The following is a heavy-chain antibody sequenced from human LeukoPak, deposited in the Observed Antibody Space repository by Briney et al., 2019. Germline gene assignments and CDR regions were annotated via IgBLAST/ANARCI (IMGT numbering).Heavy chain of an antibody. CDR1: RFTFSNYG. D-gene: IGHD1-20*01. CDR2: ISYDGSNK. V-gene: IGHV3-30*18. Sequence: GGSLRLSCAASRFTFSNYGMHWVRQAPGKGLEWVAIISYDGSNKYCADSVKGRFTISRDNSKNTLYLQMNSLRVEDSAVYYCAKSGNYNWNGFDYWGQGTLVIVSS. CDR3: AKSGNYNWNGFDY. J-gene: IGHJ4*02.